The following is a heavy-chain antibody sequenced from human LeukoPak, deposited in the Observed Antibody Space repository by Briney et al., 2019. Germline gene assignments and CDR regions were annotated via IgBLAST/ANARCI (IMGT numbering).Heavy chain of an antibody. CDR3: ASLPEGSYYDFWSGYLTSPAFDI. CDR1: GFTFSSYS. Sequence: GGSLRLSCAASGFTFSSYSMNWVRQAPGKGLEWVSSISSSSSYIYYADSVKGRFTISRDNAKNSLYLQMNSLRAEDTAVYYCASLPEGSYYDFWSGYLTSPAFDIWGQGTMDTVSS. D-gene: IGHD3-3*01. V-gene: IGHV3-21*01. CDR2: ISSSSSYI. J-gene: IGHJ3*02.